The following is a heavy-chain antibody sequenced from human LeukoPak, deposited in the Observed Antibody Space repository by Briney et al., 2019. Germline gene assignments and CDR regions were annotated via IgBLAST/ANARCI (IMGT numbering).Heavy chain of an antibody. D-gene: IGHD1-26*01. CDR3: TRESGSYHGNDY. V-gene: IGHV1-2*06. CDR2: INPNSGGT. CDR1: GYTFTAFY. Sequence: ASVKVSCKASGYTFTAFYMHWVRQAPGQGLEWMGRINPNSGGTKYAQKFQGRVTMTTDTSINTAYLELSRPRSDDTAVYYCTRESGSYHGNDYWGQGTLVTVSS. J-gene: IGHJ4*02.